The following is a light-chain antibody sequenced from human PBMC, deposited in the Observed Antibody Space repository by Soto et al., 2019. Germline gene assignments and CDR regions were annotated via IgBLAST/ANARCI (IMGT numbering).Light chain of an antibody. J-gene: IGKJ1*01. CDR2: GTS. CDR3: QQSYSSSWT. V-gene: IGKV1-39*01. CDR1: QSISNS. Sequence: DIQLTQSTSSLSASVGDIVTITCRASQSISNSLNWYQQKQGKAPNLLIYGTSSLQNGVPSRFGGSGYGTDSTLIISSLQREDFATYYCQQSYSSSWTFGQGTKV.